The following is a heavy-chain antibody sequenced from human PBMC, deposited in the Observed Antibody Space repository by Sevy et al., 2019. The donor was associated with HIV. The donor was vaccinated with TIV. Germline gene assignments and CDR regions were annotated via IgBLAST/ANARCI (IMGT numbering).Heavy chain of an antibody. J-gene: IGHJ6*03. CDR3: VRGPNCGVGGCQQISPYCLDV. V-gene: IGHV3-72*01. CDR1: GFAFSDHY. Sequence: GGSLRLSCAASGFAFSDHYVDWIRQAPGKGLEWVGCIRNRPNRYTTEYAASVEGRFTISRDDSRHSLYLQMNSLKTEDSAVYYCVRGPNCGVGGCQQISPYCLDVWGKRATVTVSS. CDR2: IRNRPNRYTT. D-gene: IGHD2-21*01.